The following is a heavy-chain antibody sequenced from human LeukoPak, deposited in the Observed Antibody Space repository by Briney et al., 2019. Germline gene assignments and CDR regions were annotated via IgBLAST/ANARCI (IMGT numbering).Heavy chain of an antibody. D-gene: IGHD2-2*01. Sequence: ASVKVSCKASGYTFTSYDINWVRQATGQGLEWMGWMNPNSGNTAYAQKFQGRVTMTRNTSISTAYMELSSLRSEDTAVYYCARGGVGIVVVPAAKDYYYYMDVWGKGTTVTVSS. V-gene: IGHV1-8*01. CDR2: MNPNSGNT. CDR3: ARGGVGIVVVPAAKDYYYYMDV. J-gene: IGHJ6*03. CDR1: GYTFTSYD.